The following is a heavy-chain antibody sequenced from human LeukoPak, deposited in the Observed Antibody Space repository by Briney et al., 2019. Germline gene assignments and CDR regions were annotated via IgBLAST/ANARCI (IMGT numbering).Heavy chain of an antibody. CDR1: GFTFSNYG. V-gene: IGHV3-33*01. J-gene: IGHJ3*02. CDR2: IWYDGTNK. CDR3: ARDLKIGDAFDI. Sequence: PGGSLRLSCAASGFTFSNYGIHWVRQALGKGLVWVSVIWYDGTNKYYADSVKGRFTISRDNSKNTLYMQMNSLRAEGTAVYYCARDLKIGDAFDIWGQGTMVTVSS.